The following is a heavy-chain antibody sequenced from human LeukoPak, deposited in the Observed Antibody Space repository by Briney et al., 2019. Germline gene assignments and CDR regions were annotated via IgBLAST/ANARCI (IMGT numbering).Heavy chain of an antibody. Sequence: GGSLRLSCAASGFTFNTYAMNWVRQAPGKGLEWVSTISGSGGNRYYADSVKGRFTISRDNSKNTLYLQMNSLRAEDTAVYYCAKVTEDYSDFWSSFYFYFDYWGQGTLVSVSS. CDR3: AKVTEDYSDFWSSFYFYFDY. V-gene: IGHV3-23*01. J-gene: IGHJ4*02. CDR1: GFTFNTYA. CDR2: ISGSGGNR. D-gene: IGHD3-3*01.